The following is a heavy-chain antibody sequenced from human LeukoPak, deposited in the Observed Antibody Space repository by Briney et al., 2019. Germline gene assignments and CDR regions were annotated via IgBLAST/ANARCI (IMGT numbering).Heavy chain of an antibody. CDR2: IYTSGST. CDR1: DGSISDYY. CDR3: ARDLEQQLDAFDI. Sequence: PSETLSLTCTVSDGSISDYYWSWIRQPAGKGLEWIGRIYTSGSTNYNPSLKSRVTISVDTSKNQFSLKLSSVTAADTAVYYCARDLEQQLDAFDIWGQGTMVTVSS. J-gene: IGHJ3*02. D-gene: IGHD6-13*01. V-gene: IGHV4-4*07.